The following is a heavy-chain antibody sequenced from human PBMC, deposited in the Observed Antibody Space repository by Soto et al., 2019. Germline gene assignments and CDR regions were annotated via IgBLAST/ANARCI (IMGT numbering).Heavy chain of an antibody. CDR3: ATSTYSHGLYYFDD. Sequence: QGLLVESGGGVVQPGRSLRLSCAGSGSTFSKYALHWVRQAPGKGLQWVATVLSDGNNKYYSDSVKGRFTISRYNSENTLFLQIDSLRTEDSALYYCATSTYSHGLYYFDDWGQGALVTVSS. V-gene: IGHV3-30-3*01. CDR2: VLSDGNNK. D-gene: IGHD4-4*01. J-gene: IGHJ4*02. CDR1: GSTFSKYA.